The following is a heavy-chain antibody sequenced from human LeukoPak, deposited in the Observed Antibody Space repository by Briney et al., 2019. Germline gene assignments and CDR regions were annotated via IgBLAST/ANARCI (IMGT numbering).Heavy chain of an antibody. CDR2: INHSGST. CDR3: ARLSEKLNRFSSSSGFDY. Sequence: SSETLSLTCAVYGGSFSGYYWSWIRQPPGKGLEWIGEINHSGSTNYNPSLKSRVTISVDTSKNHLSLRLSSVTAADTAVYYCARLSEKLNRFSSSSGFDYWGQGTLVTVSS. J-gene: IGHJ4*02. D-gene: IGHD6-6*01. V-gene: IGHV4-34*01. CDR1: GGSFSGYY.